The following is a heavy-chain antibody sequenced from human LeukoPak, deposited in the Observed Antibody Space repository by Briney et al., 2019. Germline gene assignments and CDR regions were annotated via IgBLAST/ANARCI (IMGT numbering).Heavy chain of an antibody. J-gene: IGHJ4*02. CDR3: ANSPRSYGDFFV. V-gene: IGHV3-48*01. CDR1: GFTFRSYN. Sequence: GGSLRLSCAACGFTFRSYNMIGVRQAPGKGLAWVSYISSGSTTIYYADSVQGRFTISRDNAKNSLYLQMNNLRAEDMALYYCANSPRSYGDFFVWGQGTLVTVSS. CDR2: ISSGSTTI. D-gene: IGHD4-17*01.